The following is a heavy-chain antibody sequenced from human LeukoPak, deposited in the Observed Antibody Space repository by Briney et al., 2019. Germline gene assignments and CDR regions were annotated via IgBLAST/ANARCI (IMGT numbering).Heavy chain of an antibody. CDR1: GFTVSSNY. CDR3: ARVRGSYDWYFDL. CDR2: IYSGGST. J-gene: IGHJ2*01. Sequence: PGGSLRLSCAASGFTVSSNYMSWVRQAPGKGLEWVSVIYSGGSTYYADSVKGRFTISRDNSKNTLYLQMNSLRAEDTAVYYCARVRGSYDWYFDLWGRGTLVTVSS. V-gene: IGHV3-66*01. D-gene: IGHD1-26*01.